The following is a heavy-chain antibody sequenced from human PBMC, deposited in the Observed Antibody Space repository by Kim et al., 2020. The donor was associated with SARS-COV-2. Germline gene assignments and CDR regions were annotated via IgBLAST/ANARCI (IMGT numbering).Heavy chain of an antibody. CDR1: GGSISGSF. CDR2: IYYSGST. D-gene: IGHD2-15*01. Sequence: SETLSLTCIVSGGSISGSFWSWVRQSPGKGLEWIGYIYYSGSTNYSSYTPSLKSRVTMSIDTSEQQFSLKVNSVTAADTADYYCARRACSGAACHQDSWG. CDR3: ARRACSGAACHQDS. J-gene: IGHJ5*01. V-gene: IGHV4-59*08.